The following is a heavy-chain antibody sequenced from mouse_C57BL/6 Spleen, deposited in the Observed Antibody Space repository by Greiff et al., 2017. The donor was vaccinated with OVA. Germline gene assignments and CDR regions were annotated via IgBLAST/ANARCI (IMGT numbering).Heavy chain of an antibody. Sequence: EASGFTFTDYYMSWVRQPPGKALEWLGFIRNKANGYTTEYSASVKGRFTISRDNSQSILYLQMNALRAEDSATYYCASPPYYDYGAWFAYWGQGTLVTVSA. V-gene: IGHV7-3*01. CDR3: ASPPYYDYGAWFAY. J-gene: IGHJ3*01. CDR1: GFTFTDYY. CDR2: IRNKANGYTT. D-gene: IGHD2-4*01.